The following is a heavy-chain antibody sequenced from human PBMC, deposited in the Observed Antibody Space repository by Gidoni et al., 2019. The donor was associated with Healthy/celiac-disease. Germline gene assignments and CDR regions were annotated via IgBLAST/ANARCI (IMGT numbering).Heavy chain of an antibody. V-gene: IGHV1-8*01. CDR1: GYTFTSYD. D-gene: IGHD2-8*01. CDR2: MNPNSGNT. Sequence: QVQLVQSGAEVKKPGASVKVSCKASGYTFTSYDINWVRQATGQGLEWMGWMNPNSGNTGYAQKFQGRVTMTRNTSISTAYMELSSLRSEDTAVYYCARRPTRYYRGPDPSYYYYYGMDVWGQGTTVTVSS. CDR3: ARRPTRYYRGPDPSYYYYYGMDV. J-gene: IGHJ6*02.